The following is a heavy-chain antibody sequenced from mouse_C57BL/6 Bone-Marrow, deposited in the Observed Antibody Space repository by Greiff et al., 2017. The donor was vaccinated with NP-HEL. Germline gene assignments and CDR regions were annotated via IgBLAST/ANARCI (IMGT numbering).Heavy chain of an antibody. V-gene: IGHV1-81*01. D-gene: IGHD2-14*01. CDR2: IYPRSGNT. J-gene: IGHJ4*01. CDR3: ARHYRDAMDY. CDR1: GYTFTSYG. Sequence: VKLQESGAELARPGASVKLSCKASGYTFTSYGISWVKQRTGQGLEWIGEIYPRSGNTYYNEKFKGKATLTADKSSSTAYMELRSLTSEDSAVYFCARHYRDAMDYWGQGTSVTVSS.